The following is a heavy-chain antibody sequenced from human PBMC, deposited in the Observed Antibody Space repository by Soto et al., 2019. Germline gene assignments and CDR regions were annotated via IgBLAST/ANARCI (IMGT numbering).Heavy chain of an antibody. CDR2: IGTAGDT. CDR1: GFIFGNYD. D-gene: IGHD4-17*01. CDR3: ANTNYGDYDYFDY. V-gene: IGHV3-13*01. Sequence: GGSLRLSCAASGFIFGNYDMHWVRQATGKGLEWVSAIGTAGDTYYPGSVKGRFTISRDNSKNTLYLQMNSLRAEDTAVYYCANTNYGDYDYFDYWGQGTLVTVSS. J-gene: IGHJ4*02.